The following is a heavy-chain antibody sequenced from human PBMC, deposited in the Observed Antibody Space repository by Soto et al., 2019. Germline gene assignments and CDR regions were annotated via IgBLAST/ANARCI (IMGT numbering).Heavy chain of an antibody. CDR2: IIPLFGTT. CDR3: AADLGFGNLSVV. Sequence: QVQGVQSGAEVRRPGSSVKVSCKASGDTFKNCVISWVRQAPGQGLEWMGGIIPLFGTTDFAQRFQGRLTITTDESTTTDYMELRRLRSEETAKYYCAADLGFGNLSVVWGQGTTVIVYS. D-gene: IGHD3-10*01. V-gene: IGHV1-69*01. J-gene: IGHJ6*02. CDR1: GDTFKNCV.